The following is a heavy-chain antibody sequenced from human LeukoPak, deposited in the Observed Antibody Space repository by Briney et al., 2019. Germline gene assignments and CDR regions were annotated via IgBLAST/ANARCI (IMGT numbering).Heavy chain of an antibody. J-gene: IGHJ4*02. CDR3: AGVATTPTATFDY. Sequence: PSETLSLTCTVSGGSISSGSYYWGWIRQPPGKGLEWIGSIYYSGTTYYNPSLKSRVTISIDTSNSNFSLKLSSVTAADTAVFYCAGVATTPTATFDYWGQGNLVTVSS. CDR2: IYYSGTT. CDR1: GGSISSGSYY. D-gene: IGHD4-11*01. V-gene: IGHV4-39*02.